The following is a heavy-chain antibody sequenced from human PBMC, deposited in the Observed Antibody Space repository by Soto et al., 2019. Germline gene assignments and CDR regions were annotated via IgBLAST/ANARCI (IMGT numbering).Heavy chain of an antibody. CDR2: ISVYNGNT. J-gene: IGHJ4*02. CDR1: GYGFSNDG. CDR3: ASVHNWNYAVDY. V-gene: IGHV1-18*01. D-gene: IGHD1-7*01. Sequence: ASVKVSCKASGYGFSNDGISWLRQAPGQGLEWMGWISVYNGNTNYAEKFQGRVTMTTDTSTSTAYMELRGLTSDDTAVYYCASVHNWNYAVDYWGPGTLVTVSS.